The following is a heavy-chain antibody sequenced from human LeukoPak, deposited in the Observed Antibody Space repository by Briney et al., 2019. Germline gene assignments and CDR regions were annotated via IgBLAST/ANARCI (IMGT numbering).Heavy chain of an antibody. J-gene: IGHJ4*02. CDR3: AKSHRGHCSTTTCDDEGDY. D-gene: IGHD2-2*01. V-gene: IGHV3-30*02. Sequence: QTGGSLRLSCAASGFTFSSYGMHWVRQAPGKGLEWVAFIRYDGSNKYYADSVKGRFTISRDNSKNTLYLQMNSLRAEDTAVYYCAKSHRGHCSTTTCDDEGDYWGQGTLVTVSS. CDR2: IRYDGSNK. CDR1: GFTFSSYG.